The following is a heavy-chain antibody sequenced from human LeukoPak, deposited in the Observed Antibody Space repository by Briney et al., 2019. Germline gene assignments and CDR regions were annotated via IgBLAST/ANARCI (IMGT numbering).Heavy chain of an antibody. Sequence: PGGSLRLSCAASGFAFSDYYMSWIRQAPGKGLEWVSYISSSGSTIYYADSVKGRFTISRDNAKNSLYLQMNSLRAEDTAVYYCARDGIAAGTYYYYGMDVWGQGTTVTVSS. V-gene: IGHV3-11*01. J-gene: IGHJ6*02. CDR3: ARDGIAAGTYYYYGMDV. D-gene: IGHD6-13*01. CDR1: GFAFSDYY. CDR2: ISSSGSTI.